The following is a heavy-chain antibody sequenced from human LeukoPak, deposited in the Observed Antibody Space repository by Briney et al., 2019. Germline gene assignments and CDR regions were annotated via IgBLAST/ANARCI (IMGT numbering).Heavy chain of an antibody. J-gene: IGHJ4*02. CDR3: ARDLGYCSSTSCFTPYY. CDR2: INPNSGGT. CDR1: GYTFTSYD. D-gene: IGHD2-2*01. V-gene: IGHV1-2*02. Sequence: ASVKVSCKTSGYTFTSYDINWVRQAAGQELEWMGWINPNSGGTNYAQKFQGRVTMTRDTSISTAYMELSRLRSDDTAVYYCARDLGYCSSTSCFTPYYWGQGTLVTVSS.